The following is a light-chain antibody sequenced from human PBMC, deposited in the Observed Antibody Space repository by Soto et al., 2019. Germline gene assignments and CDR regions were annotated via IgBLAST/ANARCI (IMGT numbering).Light chain of an antibody. J-gene: IGKJ5*01. CDR2: AAS. CDR1: QSITSY. CDR3: QQSYSIPPIT. V-gene: IGKV1-39*01. Sequence: IQMTQTPSTLPASVVDRVTITCRASQSITSYLSWYQQKPGRAPKLLIYAASRLQSGVPSRFSGSGSGTDFTLSISSLQPEDFATYYCQQSYSIPPITFGQGTRLEIK.